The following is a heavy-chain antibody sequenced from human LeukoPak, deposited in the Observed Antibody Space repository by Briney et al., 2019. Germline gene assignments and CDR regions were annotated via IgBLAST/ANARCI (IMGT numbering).Heavy chain of an antibody. D-gene: IGHD2-15*01. Sequence: SSETLSLTCTVSGGSISSSSYYWGWIRQAPGKGLEWVANIKQDGSEKYYVDSVKGRFTISRDNAKNSLYLQMNSLRAEDTAVYYCARDGDRGSYCSGGSCYRLHYFDYWGQGTLVTVSS. V-gene: IGHV3-7*01. CDR2: IKQDGSEK. J-gene: IGHJ4*02. CDR1: GGSISSSSYY. CDR3: ARDGDRGSYCSGGSCYRLHYFDY.